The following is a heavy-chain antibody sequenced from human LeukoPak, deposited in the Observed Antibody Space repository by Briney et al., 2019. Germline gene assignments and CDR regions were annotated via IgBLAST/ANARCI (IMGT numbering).Heavy chain of an antibody. CDR3: ARGRNYVSDFYFDV. CDR1: GVSLRGYY. V-gene: IGHV4-34*01. J-gene: IGHJ6*03. D-gene: IGHD1-7*01. CDR2: ISHEGNS. Sequence: SESLSLTCAVYGVSLRGYYWSWIRQSPEKGLEWIGEISHEGNSIYNPSLKSRLTLSVAMSKNQLSLKLRSVTAADTAVYYCARGRNYVSDFYFDVWGKGTTVIVSS.